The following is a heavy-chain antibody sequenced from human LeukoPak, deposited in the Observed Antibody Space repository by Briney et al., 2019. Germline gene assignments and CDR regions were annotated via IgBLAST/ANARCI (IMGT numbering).Heavy chain of an antibody. CDR1: GYSSTSYW. D-gene: IGHD3-10*01. J-gene: IGHJ4*02. V-gene: IGHV5-51*01. Sequence: GESLKFSCQGSGYSSTSYWIGWVRQMPDKGLEWMGIIYPGDSDTRYSPSFQGQITISADKSISTAYLQWSSLKASDTAMYYCAFGSGSYYLAFDYWGQGTLVTVSS. CDR3: AFGSGSYYLAFDY. CDR2: IYPGDSDT.